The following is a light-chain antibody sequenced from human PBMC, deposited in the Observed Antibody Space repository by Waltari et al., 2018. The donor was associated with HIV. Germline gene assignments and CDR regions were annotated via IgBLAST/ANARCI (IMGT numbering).Light chain of an antibody. V-gene: IGLV3-25*03. Sequence: SFELTQPPSVSVSPGQTARITCSGDTLPKQYVFGYQQRPGQAPVLVIYKDNERPSGIPERFSGSTSGTTVALTISGVQAEDEADYYCQSSDSSGAYWVFGGGTKVTVL. J-gene: IGLJ3*02. CDR3: QSSDSSGAYWV. CDR2: KDN. CDR1: TLPKQY.